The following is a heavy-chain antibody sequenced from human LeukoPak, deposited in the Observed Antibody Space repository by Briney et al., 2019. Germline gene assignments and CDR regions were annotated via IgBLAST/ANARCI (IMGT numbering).Heavy chain of an antibody. Sequence: GASVKVSCKASGYTFTGYYMHWVRQAPGQGLEWMGIINPSGGSTSYAQKFQGRVTITADKSTTTAYMELSSLRSEDTAVYYCARDRISSYGVPEYYFDYWGQGTLITVSS. J-gene: IGHJ4*02. D-gene: IGHD4-17*01. V-gene: IGHV1-46*01. CDR1: GYTFTGYY. CDR2: INPSGGST. CDR3: ARDRISSYGVPEYYFDY.